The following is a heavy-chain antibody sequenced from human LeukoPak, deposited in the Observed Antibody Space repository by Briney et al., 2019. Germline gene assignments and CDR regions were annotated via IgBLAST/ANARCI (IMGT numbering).Heavy chain of an antibody. CDR1: GDSVSSNNVA. Sequence: SQTLSLTCVISGDSVSSNNVAWNWIRQSPSRGLEWLGRTYYKSKWSNDYAVSVKSRITINPDTSENQFSLQLNSVTPEDTAVYYCVRYNWNPNRMFDFWGQGVLVTVSS. J-gene: IGHJ4*02. V-gene: IGHV6-1*01. CDR3: VRYNWNPNRMFDF. CDR2: TYYKSKWSN. D-gene: IGHD1-20*01.